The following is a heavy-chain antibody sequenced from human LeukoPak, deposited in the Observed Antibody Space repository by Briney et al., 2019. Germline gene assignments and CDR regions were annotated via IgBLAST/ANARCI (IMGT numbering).Heavy chain of an antibody. Sequence: GGSLRLSCAASGFTFSSYGMSWVRQAPGKGLEWVSAISGSGGSTYYADSVKGRFTISRDNSKNTLYLQMNSLRAEDTAVYYCAKVSRGYYGSATYYYMDVWGKGTTVTISS. CDR3: AKVSRGYYGSATYYYMDV. J-gene: IGHJ6*03. CDR1: GFTFSSYG. D-gene: IGHD3-10*01. CDR2: ISGSGGST. V-gene: IGHV3-23*01.